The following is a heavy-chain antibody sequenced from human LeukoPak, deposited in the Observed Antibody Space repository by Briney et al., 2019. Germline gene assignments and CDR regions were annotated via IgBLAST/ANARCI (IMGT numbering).Heavy chain of an antibody. Sequence: SVKVSCKASGGTFSSYAISWVRQAPGQGLEWMGGIIPIFGTANYAQKFQGRVTTTADESTSTAYMELSSLRSEDTAVYYCARAAIAVAGTGGYYYMDVWGKGTTVTVSS. V-gene: IGHV1-69*13. D-gene: IGHD6-19*01. CDR2: IIPIFGTA. J-gene: IGHJ6*03. CDR1: GGTFSSYA. CDR3: ARAAIAVAGTGGYYYMDV.